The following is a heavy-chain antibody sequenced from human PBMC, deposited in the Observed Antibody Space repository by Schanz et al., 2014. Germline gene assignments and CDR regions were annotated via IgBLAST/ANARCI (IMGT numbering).Heavy chain of an antibody. CDR2: IYHSGST. V-gene: IGHV4-30-2*01. CDR1: GGSISSGGSS. J-gene: IGHJ4*02. Sequence: QLQLQESGSGLVKPSQTLSLTCGVSGGSISSGGSSWNWIRLPPGKGLEWIGYIYHSGSTDYNPALKRRGTRSVDRSRNKFSRILITMAAADTAVYYSARARSWPDYWGQGTLVTVSS. D-gene: IGHD6-13*01. CDR3: ARARSWPDY.